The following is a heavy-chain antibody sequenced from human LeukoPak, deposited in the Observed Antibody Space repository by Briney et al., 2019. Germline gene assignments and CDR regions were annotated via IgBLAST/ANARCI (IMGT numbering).Heavy chain of an antibody. J-gene: IGHJ4*02. Sequence: GESLKISCKGSGYSFTSYWIGWERQMPGKGLEWMGVIYPGDSDTIYSPSFQGQVTISADKSISTAYLQWNSLKASDTAKYYCARHGPRGVVVVDYWGQGTLVTVSS. V-gene: IGHV5-51*01. CDR2: IYPGDSDT. CDR3: ARHGPRGVVVVDY. CDR1: GYSFTSYW. D-gene: IGHD3-22*01.